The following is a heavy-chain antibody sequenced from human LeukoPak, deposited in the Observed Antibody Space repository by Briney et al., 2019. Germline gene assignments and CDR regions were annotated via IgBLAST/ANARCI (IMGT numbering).Heavy chain of an antibody. CDR3: ARDPSGYDSSGYYTDY. J-gene: IGHJ4*02. CDR2: MNPNSGNT. V-gene: IGHV1-8*02. D-gene: IGHD3-22*01. Sequence: ASVKVSCKASGHTFTSYDINWVRQATGQGLEWMGWMNPNSGNTAYAQKFQGRVTMTRNTSISTVYMELSSLRSEDTAVYYCARDPSGYDSSGYYTDYWGQGTLVTVSS. CDR1: GHTFTSYD.